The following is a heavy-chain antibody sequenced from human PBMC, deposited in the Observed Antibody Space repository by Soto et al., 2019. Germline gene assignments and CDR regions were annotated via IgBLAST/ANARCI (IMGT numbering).Heavy chain of an antibody. Sequence: GPPVKVSCKASGGTFSSYAISWVRQAPGQGLEWMGGIIPIFGTANYAQKFQGRVTITADKSTSTAYMELSSLRSEDTAVYYCAVGWIQLWLDYYGMDVWGQGTTVTVSS. J-gene: IGHJ6*02. CDR3: AVGWIQLWLDYYGMDV. CDR2: IIPIFGTA. D-gene: IGHD5-18*01. V-gene: IGHV1-69*06. CDR1: GGTFSSYA.